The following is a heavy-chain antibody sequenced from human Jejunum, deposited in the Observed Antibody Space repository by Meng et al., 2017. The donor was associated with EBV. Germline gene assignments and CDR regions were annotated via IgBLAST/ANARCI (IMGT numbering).Heavy chain of an antibody. D-gene: IGHD1/OR15-1a*01. V-gene: IGHV3-23*04. CDR1: GFTFSSSA. CDR2: IGGSGGAT. Sequence: QLVESWGGLVQPGESLRQSCGASGFTFSSSARSCVRQGPGKVLGLVSSIGGSGGATYYADSVKGRLTISRDNSETTLYLQMNSLRAEDTAVYYCAKLTRAWGQGTLVTVSS. CDR3: AKLTRA. J-gene: IGHJ5*02.